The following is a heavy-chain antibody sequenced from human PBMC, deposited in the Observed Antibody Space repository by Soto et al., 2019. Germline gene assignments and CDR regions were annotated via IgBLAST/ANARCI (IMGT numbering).Heavy chain of an antibody. Sequence: AGGSLRLSCAASGFTFDDYTMHWVRQAPGKGLEWVSLISWDGGSTYYADSVKGRFTISRDNSKNSLYLQMNSLRTEDTALYYCAKDIGSGYESYYGMDVWGQGTTVTVSS. D-gene: IGHD5-12*01. CDR3: AKDIGSGYESYYGMDV. CDR2: ISWDGGST. J-gene: IGHJ6*02. CDR1: GFTFDDYT. V-gene: IGHV3-43*01.